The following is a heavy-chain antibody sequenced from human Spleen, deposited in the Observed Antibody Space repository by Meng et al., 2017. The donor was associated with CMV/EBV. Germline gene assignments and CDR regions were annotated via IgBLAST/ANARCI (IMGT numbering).Heavy chain of an antibody. CDR2: INHSGST. J-gene: IGHJ4*02. CDR3: ARGPRSYQLPDGYFDY. D-gene: IGHD2-2*01. CDR1: GGSFSGYY. V-gene: IGHV4-34*01. Sequence: SETLSLTCAVYGGSFSGYYWSWIRQPPGKGLEWIGEINHSGSTSYSPSLKSRVTISVDTSKNQFSLKLSSVTAADTAVYYCARGPRSYQLPDGYFDYWGQGTLVTVSS.